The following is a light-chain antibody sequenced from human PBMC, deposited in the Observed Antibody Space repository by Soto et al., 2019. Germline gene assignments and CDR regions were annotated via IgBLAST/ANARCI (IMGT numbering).Light chain of an antibody. J-gene: IGKJ4*01. Sequence: EIVMTQSPATLSVSPGERATLSCRASQSVSSNLAWYQQKPGQAPRLLIYGASTRATGIPARFSGSGSGTEFTITISSLQSEDFAVYYCQQYNNWPGTFGGGTKVEIK. CDR3: QQYNNWPGT. V-gene: IGKV3-15*01. CDR1: QSVSSN. CDR2: GAS.